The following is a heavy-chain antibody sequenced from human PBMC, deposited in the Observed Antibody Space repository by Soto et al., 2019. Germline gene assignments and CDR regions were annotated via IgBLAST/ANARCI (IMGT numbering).Heavy chain of an antibody. Sequence: QVQLVQSGAEVRKPGSSVTVSCKASGGTFSNYAISWVRQAPGQGLEWMGGIIPIVGTGSYAQKFQGRVTITADEPTTTAYMELSSLRFEDTPVYYCARVVILVPTASTHYYYHMDVWGPGNTVTVSS. CDR1: GGTFSNYA. V-gene: IGHV1-69*01. CDR3: ARVVILVPTASTHYYYHMDV. D-gene: IGHD2-2*01. J-gene: IGHJ6*02. CDR2: IIPIVGTG.